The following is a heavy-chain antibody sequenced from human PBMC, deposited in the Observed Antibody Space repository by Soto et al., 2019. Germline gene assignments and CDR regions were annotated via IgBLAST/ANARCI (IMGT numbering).Heavy chain of an antibody. CDR3: ARATRGGLDC. CDR2: TDSGGNT. J-gene: IGHJ4*02. Sequence: EVQLVESGGGVIRPGWALRLSCAASGVTVNRNYVSWVRQAPGQGLELVSFTDSGGNTDYADSVKGRFTTSTDTSKNSLCLQMNSLTAEDTDVYYWARATRGGLDCWGQVTLVTVSS. CDR1: GVTVNRNY. V-gene: IGHV3-53*01. D-gene: IGHD3-16*01.